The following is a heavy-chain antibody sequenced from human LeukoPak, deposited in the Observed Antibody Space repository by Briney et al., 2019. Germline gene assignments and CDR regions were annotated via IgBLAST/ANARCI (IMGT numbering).Heavy chain of an antibody. CDR3: ARTLPRIYYDSSGTDAFDI. D-gene: IGHD3-22*01. Sequence: PGGSLRLSCAASGFTFSSYWMHWVRQAPGKGLVWVSRINSDGSSTSYADSVKGRFTISRDNAKSALYLQMNSLRAEDTAVYYCARTLPRIYYDSSGTDAFDIRGQGTMVTVSS. CDR2: INSDGSST. J-gene: IGHJ3*02. CDR1: GFTFSSYW. V-gene: IGHV3-74*01.